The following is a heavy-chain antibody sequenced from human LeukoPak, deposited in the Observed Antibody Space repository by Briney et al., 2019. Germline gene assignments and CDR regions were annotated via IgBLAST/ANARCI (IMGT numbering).Heavy chain of an antibody. J-gene: IGHJ4*02. Sequence: SETLSLTCTVSGGSISSYYWSWIRQPPGKGLEWIGNIYYSGSTNYNPSLKSRVTISVDTSDNKFSLKLRSLTAADTAVYYCARGGDRRGFDYWGQGTLVTVSS. CDR1: GGSISSYY. CDR3: ARGGDRRGFDY. CDR2: IYYSGST. D-gene: IGHD1-14*01. V-gene: IGHV4-59*12.